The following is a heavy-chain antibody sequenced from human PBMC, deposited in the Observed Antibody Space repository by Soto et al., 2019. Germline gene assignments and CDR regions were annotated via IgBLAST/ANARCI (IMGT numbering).Heavy chain of an antibody. CDR1: GYTFTSYG. D-gene: IGHD3-22*01. Sequence: GASVKVSCKASGYTFTSYGISWVRQAPGQGLEWMGWISAYNGNTNYAQKLQGRVTMTTDTSTSTAYMELRSLRSDDTAVYYCARGPYHYDSSGYPTAWGQGTLVTVSS. J-gene: IGHJ5*02. CDR2: ISAYNGNT. V-gene: IGHV1-18*01. CDR3: ARGPYHYDSSGYPTA.